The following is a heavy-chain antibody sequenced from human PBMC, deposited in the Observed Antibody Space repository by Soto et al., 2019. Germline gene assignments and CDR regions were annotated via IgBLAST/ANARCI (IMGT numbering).Heavy chain of an antibody. CDR2: IYSGGST. CDR3: ARVRNGDYVDY. CDR1: GFTVSSNY. Sequence: EVQLVETGGGLIQPGGSLRLSCAASGFTVSSNYMSWVRQAPGKGLEWVSVIYSGGSTYYADAVKGRYTTSRGTTKNTLYLQMNSLRAEDTAVYYCARVRNGDYVDYWGQGTLVTVSS. D-gene: IGHD1-1*01. V-gene: IGHV3-53*02. J-gene: IGHJ4*02.